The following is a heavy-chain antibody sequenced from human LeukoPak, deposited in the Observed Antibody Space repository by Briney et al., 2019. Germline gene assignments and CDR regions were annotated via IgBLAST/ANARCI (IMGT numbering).Heavy chain of an antibody. J-gene: IGHJ4*02. CDR2: INHSGST. CDR3: AHERWELLYFDY. V-gene: IGHV4-38-2*02. D-gene: IGHD1-26*01. Sequence: SETLSLTCTVSGFSISSGYYWGWIRQPPGKGLEWIGSINHSGSTYYNPSLKSRVSISVDTSKNQFSLRLRSVTAADTAVYYCAHERWELLYFDYWGQGTLVTVSS. CDR1: GFSISSGYY.